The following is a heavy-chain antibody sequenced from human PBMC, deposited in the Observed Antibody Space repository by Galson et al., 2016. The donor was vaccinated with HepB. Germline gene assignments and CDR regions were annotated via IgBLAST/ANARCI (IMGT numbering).Heavy chain of an antibody. V-gene: IGHV5-10-1*01. J-gene: IGHJ5*02. CDR2: IDLSDSYT. Sequence: QSGAEVKKPGESPRISCKGSGSNFTTYWISWVRQMPGKGLEWMGRIDLSDSYTKYSPSFRDHVSMSADKSITAAYLQWRSLKASDTAIYFCARHEGSSMAALVPWGQGTLVTVSS. D-gene: IGHD6-6*01. CDR3: ARHEGSSMAALVP. CDR1: GSNFTTYW.